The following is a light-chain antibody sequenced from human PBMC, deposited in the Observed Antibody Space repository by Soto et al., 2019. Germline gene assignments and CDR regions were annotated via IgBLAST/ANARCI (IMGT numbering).Light chain of an antibody. J-gene: IGKJ1*01. Sequence: DIQMTQSPSSVSASVGDRVTLTCRASQGISNWLAWYQQKPGKAPKVLIYRGSNLQNGVPSRFSGSGSGTDFTLTISSLQPEDFATYYCQQASSFPWTFGQGTKVE. V-gene: IGKV1-12*02. CDR3: QQASSFPWT. CDR1: QGISNW. CDR2: RGS.